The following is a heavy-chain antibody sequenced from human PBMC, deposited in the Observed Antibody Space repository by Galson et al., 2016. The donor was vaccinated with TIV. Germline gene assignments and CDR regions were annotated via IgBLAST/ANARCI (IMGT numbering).Heavy chain of an antibody. CDR2: IYESGTT. CDR3: IREGSTVTMHHYFGMDV. J-gene: IGHJ6*02. D-gene: IGHD4-17*01. V-gene: IGHV4-38-2*02. Sequence: SETLSLTCAVSGYSIKSGYYWGWIRQPPGKGLQWIGSIYESGTTYSNPSLKSRLTMSVDTSKNQLSLKLSSVTAADTAVYYCIREGSTVTMHHYFGMDVWGQGTSVTVSS. CDR1: GYSIKSGYY.